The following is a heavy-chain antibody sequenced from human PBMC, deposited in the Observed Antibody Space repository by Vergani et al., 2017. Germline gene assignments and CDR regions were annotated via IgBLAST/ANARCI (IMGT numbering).Heavy chain of an antibody. CDR3: ARVGQWLPPPPYPYXFDY. CDR1: GGSISSYY. Sequence: QVQLQESGPGLVKPSETLSLTCTVSGGSISSYYWSWIRQPPGKGLEWIGYIYYSGSTNYNPSLKSRVTISVDTSKNQFSLKLSSVTAADTAVYYCARVGQWLPPPPYPYXFDYWGQGTLVTVSS. V-gene: IGHV4-59*01. D-gene: IGHD6-19*01. J-gene: IGHJ4*02. CDR2: IYYSGST.